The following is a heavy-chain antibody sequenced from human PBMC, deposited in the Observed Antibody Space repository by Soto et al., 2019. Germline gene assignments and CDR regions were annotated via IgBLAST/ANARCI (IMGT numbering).Heavy chain of an antibody. CDR3: ARAGNEYGVDV. V-gene: IGHV4-4*07. CDR2: FYTSGNA. J-gene: IGHJ6*02. CDR1: AGSISVYH. D-gene: IGHD3-10*01. Sequence: QVQLQESGPGLVKPSETLSLTCTVSAGSISVYHWGWIGQSPGKGLEWIGRFYTSGNAIYNPSLKSRLSMSADTSKNQLSLTLTSVTAADTGVYYCARAGNEYGVDVWGQGTTVIVSS.